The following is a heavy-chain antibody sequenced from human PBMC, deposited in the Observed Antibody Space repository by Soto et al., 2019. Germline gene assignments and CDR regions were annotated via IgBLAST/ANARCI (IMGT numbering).Heavy chain of an antibody. CDR2: IYSRGTT. Sequence: SETLSLTCSVSVGTISSYYWSWIRQPPGKGLEWIGYIYSRGTTSYNPSLKSRATILVDTSKNQFSLRLTSVTATDTAVYYCATGRISRGLDVWGQGTTVTVSS. CDR3: ATGRISRGLDV. J-gene: IGHJ6*02. CDR1: VGTISSYY. V-gene: IGHV4-59*12.